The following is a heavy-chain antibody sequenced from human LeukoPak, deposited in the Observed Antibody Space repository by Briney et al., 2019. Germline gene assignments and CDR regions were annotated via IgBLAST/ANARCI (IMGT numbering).Heavy chain of an antibody. CDR2: TYYRSKWYN. CDR1: GXSVSSNSSA. Sequence: SQTLSLTCAISGXSVSSNSSAWNWIRQSPSRGLEWLGRTYYRSKWYNNYAISVKSRITINPDTSKNQFSLQLNSVTPEDTAVYYCARDLCTSSSCPNNWIDPWGQGTLVTVSS. J-gene: IGHJ5*02. CDR3: ARDLCTSSSCPNNWIDP. V-gene: IGHV6-1*01. D-gene: IGHD2-2*01.